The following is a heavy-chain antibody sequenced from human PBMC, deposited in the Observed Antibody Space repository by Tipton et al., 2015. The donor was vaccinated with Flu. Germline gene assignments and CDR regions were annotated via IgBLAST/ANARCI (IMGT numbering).Heavy chain of an antibody. Sequence: TLSLTCAVYGGSFSGYYWSWIRQPPGKGLEWIGEINHSGSTNYNPSLKSRVTISADPSKNQFSPKLSSVTAADTAVYYCASKVANWGVWEPLDYWGQGTLVTVSS. CDR2: INHSGST. J-gene: IGHJ4*02. CDR3: ASKVANWGVWEPLDY. D-gene: IGHD7-27*01. CDR1: GGSFSGYY. V-gene: IGHV4-34*01.